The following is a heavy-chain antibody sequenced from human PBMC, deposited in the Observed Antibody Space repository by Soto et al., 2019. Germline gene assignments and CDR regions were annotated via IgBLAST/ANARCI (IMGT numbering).Heavy chain of an antibody. V-gene: IGHV1-69*02. Sequence: QVQLVQSGAEVKKPGSSVKVSCKASGGTFSSYSISWVRQAPGQGLELMGRIIPILGIANYAQKLKGRVRISADKSTRTAYMELSSLRSEDTAVYYCARVAACISVAEPSYYFDYWGQGTLGTVSS. CDR2: IIPILGIA. CDR1: GGTFSSYS. J-gene: IGHJ4*02. CDR3: ARVAACISVAEPSYYFDY. D-gene: IGHD6-19*01.